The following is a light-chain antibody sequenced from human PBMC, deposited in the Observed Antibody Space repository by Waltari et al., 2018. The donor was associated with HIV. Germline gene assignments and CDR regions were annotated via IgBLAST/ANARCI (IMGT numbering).Light chain of an antibody. J-gene: IGLJ1*01. CDR3: QSADNSGTYV. CDR1: TLSNQY. CDR2: RDI. V-gene: IGLV3-25*03. Sequence: SYDLTQPPSVSVSPGQTARIPCSGDTLSNQYPYWYQQKSGQAPVLVIFRDIERPSGIPERFSGSRSGATVTLTISGVQAEDEADYYCQSADNSGTYVFATGTQVTVL.